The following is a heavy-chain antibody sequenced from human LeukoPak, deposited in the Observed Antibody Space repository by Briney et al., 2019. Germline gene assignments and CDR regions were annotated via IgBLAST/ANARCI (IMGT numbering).Heavy chain of an antibody. D-gene: IGHD6-13*01. CDR1: GGSIVSHY. Sequence: SETLSLTCTVSGGSIVSHYWNWIRQPAGRGLEWIGRFYASGTTNTSPSLKSRVTMSVDTSKNQFSLKMSSVTAADTAVYYCAKDSSTWGNLAGHFDSWGQGTLVTVSS. J-gene: IGHJ4*02. CDR3: AKDSSTWGNLAGHFDS. CDR2: FYASGTT. V-gene: IGHV4-4*07.